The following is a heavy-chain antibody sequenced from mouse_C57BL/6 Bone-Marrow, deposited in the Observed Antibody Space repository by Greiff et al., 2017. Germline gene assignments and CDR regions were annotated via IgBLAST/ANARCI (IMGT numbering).Heavy chain of an antibody. CDR1: GFTFTDYY. CDR3: ARYIYCYAMDY. J-gene: IGHJ4*01. D-gene: IGHD2-1*01. Sequence: EVKLQESGGGLVQPGGSLSLSCAASGFTFTDYYMSWVRQPPGKALEWLGFIRNKANGYTTEYSASVKGRFTISRDNSQSILYLQMNALRAEDSATYYCARYIYCYAMDYWGQGTSVTVSS. CDR2: IRNKANGYTT. V-gene: IGHV7-3*01.